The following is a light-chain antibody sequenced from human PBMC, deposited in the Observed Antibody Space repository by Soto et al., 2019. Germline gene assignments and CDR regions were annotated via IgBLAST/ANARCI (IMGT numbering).Light chain of an antibody. CDR3: LQDFNFPQT. Sequence: AIRVAQSPSSLSASVGDRVTITCRASQDIRDDLGWYQLKPGKAPKLLIYAASTLQSGVPSRFSGSGSGTEFTLTISSLQPEDVGTYYCLQDFNFPQTFGQGTKVEIK. J-gene: IGKJ1*01. V-gene: IGKV1-6*01. CDR2: AAS. CDR1: QDIRDD.